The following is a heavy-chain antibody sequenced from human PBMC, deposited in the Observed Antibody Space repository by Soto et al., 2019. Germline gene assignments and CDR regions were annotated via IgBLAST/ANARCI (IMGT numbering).Heavy chain of an antibody. J-gene: IGHJ5*02. CDR2: IYHSGST. CDR3: ARVGRSSWWDNWFDP. CDR1: GGSISSGGYS. Sequence: SETLSLTCAVSGGSISSGGYSWSWIRQPPGKGLEWIGYIYHSGSTYYNPSLKSRVTISVDRSKNQFSLKLSSVTAADTAVYYCARVGRSSWWDNWFDPWGQGTLVTVSS. V-gene: IGHV4-30-2*01. D-gene: IGHD6-13*01.